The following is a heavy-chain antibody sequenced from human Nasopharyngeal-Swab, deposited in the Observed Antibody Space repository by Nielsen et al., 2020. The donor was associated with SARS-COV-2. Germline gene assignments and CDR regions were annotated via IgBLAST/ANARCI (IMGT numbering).Heavy chain of an antibody. V-gene: IGHV3-30-3*01. D-gene: IGHD3-22*01. CDR3: ARGPGYYYDSSGSFPVY. CDR1: GFTFSSYA. CDR2: ISYDGSNK. J-gene: IGHJ4*02. Sequence: GGSLRLSCAASGFTFSSYAMHWVRQAPGKGLGWVAVISYDGSNKYYADSVKGRFTISRGNSKNTLYLQMNSLRAEDTAVYYCARGPGYYYDSSGSFPVYWGQGTLVTVSS.